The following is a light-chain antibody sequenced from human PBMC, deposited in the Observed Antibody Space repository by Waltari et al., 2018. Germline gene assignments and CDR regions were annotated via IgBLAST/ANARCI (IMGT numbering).Light chain of an antibody. CDR3: QQHSNWPPT. CDR2: DAS. CDR1: QSVSSY. V-gene: IGKV3-11*01. J-gene: IGKJ4*01. Sequence: EIVLTQSPATLSLSPGERATLSCRASQSVSSYLAWYQQKPGQAPRLLINDASNRATGITARFSGSGSGTDFTLTISSLEPEDFAVYYCQQHSNWPPTFGGGTKVEIK.